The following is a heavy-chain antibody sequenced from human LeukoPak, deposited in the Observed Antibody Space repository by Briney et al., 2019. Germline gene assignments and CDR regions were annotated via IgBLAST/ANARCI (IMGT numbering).Heavy chain of an antibody. Sequence: SETLSLTCAVYGGSFGGYYWSWIRQPPGKGLEWIGEINHSGSTNYNPSLKSRVTISVDTSKNQFSLKLSSVTAADTAVYYCARSRRGDSSGYYYVSFDYWGQGTLVTVSS. J-gene: IGHJ4*02. CDR3: ARSRRGDSSGYYYVSFDY. D-gene: IGHD3-22*01. CDR1: GGSFGGYY. CDR2: INHSGST. V-gene: IGHV4-34*01.